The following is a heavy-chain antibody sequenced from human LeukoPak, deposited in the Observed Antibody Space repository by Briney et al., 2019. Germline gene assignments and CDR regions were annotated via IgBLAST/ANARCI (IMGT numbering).Heavy chain of an antibody. J-gene: IGHJ3*02. Sequence: GGSLRLSCAASGFTFSSYSMNWVRQAPGKGLEWVSSISSGSTYMYYADSVKGRFTISRDNAQNSMYLQMNSLRAEDTAVYYCGRVGGRSKAAKGDAFDIWGQGTMIVVSS. CDR3: GRVGGRSKAAKGDAFDI. V-gene: IGHV3-21*01. CDR2: ISSGSTYM. CDR1: GFTFSSYS. D-gene: IGHD6-6*01.